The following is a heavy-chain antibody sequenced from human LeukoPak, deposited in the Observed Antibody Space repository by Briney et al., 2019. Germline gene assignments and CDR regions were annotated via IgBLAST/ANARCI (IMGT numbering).Heavy chain of an antibody. V-gene: IGHV4-34*01. CDR1: GGSISSYY. Sequence: SETLSLTCTVSGGSISSYYWSWIRQPPGKGLEWIGEINHSGSTNYNPSLKSRVTISVDTSKNQFSLKLSSVTAADTAVYYCARDLRSMDVWGKGTTVTVSS. D-gene: IGHD1-14*01. CDR2: INHSGST. J-gene: IGHJ6*04. CDR3: ARDLRSMDV.